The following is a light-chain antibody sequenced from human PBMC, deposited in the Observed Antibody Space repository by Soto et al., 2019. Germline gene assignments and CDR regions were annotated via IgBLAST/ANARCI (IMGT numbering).Light chain of an antibody. J-gene: IGLJ1*01. CDR2: EVS. CDR1: SSGVGSYNL. CDR3: CSYAGSSTDV. V-gene: IGLV2-23*02. Sequence: QSVLTQPASVSGSPGQSITISCTGTSSGVGSYNLVSWYQQHPGKAPKLMIYEVSKRPSGVSNRFSGSKSGNTASLTISGLQAEDEADYYCCSYAGSSTDVFGTGTKVTVL.